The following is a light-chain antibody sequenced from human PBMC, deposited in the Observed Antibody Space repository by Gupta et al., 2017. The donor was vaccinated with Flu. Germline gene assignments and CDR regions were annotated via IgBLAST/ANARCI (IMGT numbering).Light chain of an antibody. Sequence: QSALTQPASVSGSPGQSITISCTGTSSDVGGYNYVSWYKQHPGKAPNRMIYDVSHRPAGVSNRFSGSKSGNTASLTISGLQAEDEADYYCSSYTSSSPCVFGTGTKVTVL. CDR2: DVS. CDR1: SSDVGGYNY. V-gene: IGLV2-14*01. J-gene: IGLJ1*01. CDR3: SSYTSSSPCV.